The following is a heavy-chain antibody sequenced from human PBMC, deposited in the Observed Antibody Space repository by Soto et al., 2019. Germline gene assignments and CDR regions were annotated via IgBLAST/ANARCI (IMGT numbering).Heavy chain of an antibody. CDR2: ISFDGRND. V-gene: IGHV3-30*18. D-gene: IGHD3-3*01. CDR1: GFTFSSYG. CDR3: AKARPTFGVVIVSDYYYGMDV. Sequence: GGSLRLSCAASGFTFSSYGMHWVRQAPGKGLEWVTVISFDGRNDYYADSVNGRFTISRDNSKNTLYLQMNSLRAEDTAVYYCAKARPTFGVVIVSDYYYGMDVWGQGTTVAVSS. J-gene: IGHJ6*02.